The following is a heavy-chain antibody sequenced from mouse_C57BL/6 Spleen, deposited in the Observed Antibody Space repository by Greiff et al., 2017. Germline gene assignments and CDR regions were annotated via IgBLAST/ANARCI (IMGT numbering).Heavy chain of an antibody. CDR3: ARSGTGRLDY. CDR2: IDPSDSDT. V-gene: IGHV1-52*01. D-gene: IGHD4-1*01. CDR1: GYTFTSYW. J-gene: IGHJ2*01. Sequence: VQLQQPGAELVRPGSSVKLSCKASGYTFTSYWMHWVKQRPIQGLEWIGNIDPSDSDTHYNQKFKDKATLTVDKSSSTAYMQLSSLTSEDAAVYYCARSGTGRLDYWGQGTTLTVSS.